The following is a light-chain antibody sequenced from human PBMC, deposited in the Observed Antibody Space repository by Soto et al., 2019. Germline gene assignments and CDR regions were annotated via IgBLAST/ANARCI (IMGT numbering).Light chain of an antibody. CDR1: SRDVGGYNY. V-gene: IGLV2-8*01. CDR2: DVS. Sequence: QSALTQPPSASGSPGQSVTISCTGTSRDVGGYNYVSWYQHHPGKAPKLMIYDVSKRPSGVPDRFSGSKSGNTASLTVSGLQAEDEADYYCISYAGSNNVVFGGGTQLTVL. J-gene: IGLJ2*01. CDR3: ISYAGSNNVV.